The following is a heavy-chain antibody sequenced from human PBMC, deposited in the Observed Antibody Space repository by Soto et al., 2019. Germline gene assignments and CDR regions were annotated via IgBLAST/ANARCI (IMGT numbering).Heavy chain of an antibody. V-gene: IGHV3-30-3*01. D-gene: IGHD6-19*01. CDR3: ASGYSTGWHGASEVDLDY. J-gene: IGHJ4*02. CDR2: ISYDGSNK. CDR1: GFTFSSYA. Sequence: GGSLRLSCAASGFTFSSYAMHWVRQAPGKGLKWVAVISYDGSNKYYADSVNGRFTISKDNAKNTLYLQMNSLRAEDTALYYCASGYSTGWHGASEVDLDYWGQRPLVTVHS.